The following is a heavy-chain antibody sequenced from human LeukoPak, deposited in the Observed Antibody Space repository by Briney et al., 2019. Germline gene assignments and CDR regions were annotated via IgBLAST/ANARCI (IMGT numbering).Heavy chain of an antibody. J-gene: IGHJ4*02. V-gene: IGHV4-4*09. Sequence: SETLSLTCTVSGVSINTYYSSWIRQAPGKGLEFIGFIYNGGNTNYNPSLKSRATISVDTSNNQFSLRLTSVTAADTAMYYCAAGPWELDFWGRGTLVTVSS. CDR3: AAGPWELDF. CDR2: IYNGGNT. D-gene: IGHD1-26*01. CDR1: GVSINTYY.